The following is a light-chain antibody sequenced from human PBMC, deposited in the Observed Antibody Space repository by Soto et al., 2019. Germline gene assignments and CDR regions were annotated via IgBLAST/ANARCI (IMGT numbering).Light chain of an antibody. CDR3: QQSNTALT. CDR2: AAS. V-gene: IGKV1-39*01. J-gene: IGKJ5*01. CDR1: QSISIY. Sequence: DIPMTQSPSSLSASVGDRVTITCRTSQSISIYLNWYQQKPGKAPKLLIYAASNLQSGVPSRFRGRGSGKDFTLTSSSLQPDDFATYYCQQSNTALTFGQGTRLDIK.